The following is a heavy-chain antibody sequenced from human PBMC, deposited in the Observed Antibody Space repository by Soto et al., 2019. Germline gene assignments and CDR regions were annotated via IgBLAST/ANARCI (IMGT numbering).Heavy chain of an antibody. J-gene: IGHJ1*01. V-gene: IGHV1-24*01. CDR1: GYSLSDLS. CDR3: ASPRMGASRYFQH. D-gene: IGHD1-26*01. CDR2: LDAEDGET. Sequence: ASVKVSFKVSGYSLSDLSIHWVRQAPGKGLEWMGGLDAEDGETIYAQKLQGRGTMTEDTSTDTAYMELSSLRSEDTAVYYCASPRMGASRYFQHWGQGTLVTVSS.